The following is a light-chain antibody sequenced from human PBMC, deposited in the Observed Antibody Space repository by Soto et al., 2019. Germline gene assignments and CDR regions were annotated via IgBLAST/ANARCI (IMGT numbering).Light chain of an antibody. CDR3: QQYGSSSIT. V-gene: IGKV3-20*01. CDR1: QSVAYSH. J-gene: IGKJ5*01. Sequence: EMVMTQSPGTLSLSPGERATLSCRASQSVAYSHLAWYQQKPGQAPRLLIYGASSRATGIPDRFSGSGSGTDFTLTISRLEPEDFAVYYCQQYGSSSITFGQGTRLEIK. CDR2: GAS.